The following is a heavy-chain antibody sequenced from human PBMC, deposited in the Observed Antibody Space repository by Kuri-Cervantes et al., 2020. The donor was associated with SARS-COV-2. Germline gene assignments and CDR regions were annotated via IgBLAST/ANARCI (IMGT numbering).Heavy chain of an antibody. CDR1: GFTFTGYY. CDR3: ARAPGGMDV. J-gene: IGHJ6*02. Sequence: GGSLRLSCAASGFTFTGYYMHWVRQAPGQGLEWMGWINPNSGGTNYAQKLQGRVTMTRDTSTSTVYMELSSLRSEDTAVYYCARAPGGMDVWGQGTTVTVSS. CDR2: INPNSGGT. V-gene: IGHV1-2*02.